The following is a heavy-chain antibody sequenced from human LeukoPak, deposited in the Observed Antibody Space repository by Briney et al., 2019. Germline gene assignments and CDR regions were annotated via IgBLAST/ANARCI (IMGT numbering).Heavy chain of an antibody. CDR3: ARDPVEMAYNWFDP. V-gene: IGHV1-2*06. J-gene: IGHJ5*02. Sequence: ASVKVSCKASGYTFTGYYMHWVRQAPGQGLEWMGRINPNSGGTNYAQKFQGRVTMTRDTSISTAYMELSRLRSDDTAVYYCARDPVEMAYNWFDPWGQGTLVTVSS. CDR1: GYTFTGYY. D-gene: IGHD5-24*01. CDR2: INPNSGGT.